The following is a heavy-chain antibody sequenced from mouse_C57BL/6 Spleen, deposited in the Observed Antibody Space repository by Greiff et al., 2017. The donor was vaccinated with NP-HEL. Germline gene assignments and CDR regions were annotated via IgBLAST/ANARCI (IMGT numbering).Heavy chain of an antibody. V-gene: IGHV1-39*01. J-gene: IGHJ1*03. CDR2: INPNYGTT. CDR3: AGPYYDGSSYEGWYFDV. D-gene: IGHD1-1*01. Sequence: EVKLVESGPELVKPGASVKISCKASGYSFTDYNMNWVKQSNGKSLEWIGVINPNYGTTSYNQKFKGKATLTVDQSSSTAYMQLNSLTSEDSAVYYCAGPYYDGSSYEGWYFDVWGTGTTVTVSS. CDR1: GYSFTDYN.